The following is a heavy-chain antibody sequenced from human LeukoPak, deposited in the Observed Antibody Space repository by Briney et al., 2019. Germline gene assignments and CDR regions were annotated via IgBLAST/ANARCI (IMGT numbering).Heavy chain of an antibody. Sequence: SETLSLTGTVSGDSISSYSWSWIRQPAGKGLDWIGRIYASGTTNYNPSLKSRVTMSVDTSKNEFSLNLISVTAADTAVFYCARQGMGDHRVFDYWGQGTLVTVSS. CDR1: GDSISSYS. CDR2: IYASGTT. J-gene: IGHJ4*02. D-gene: IGHD2-21*02. V-gene: IGHV4-4*07. CDR3: ARQGMGDHRVFDY.